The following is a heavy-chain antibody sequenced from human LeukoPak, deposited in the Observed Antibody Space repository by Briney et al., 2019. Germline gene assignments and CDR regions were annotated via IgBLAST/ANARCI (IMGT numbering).Heavy chain of an antibody. Sequence: SETLSLTCTVSGDSISSYYWSWVRQAPGKGLEWFGYINHSGRSNYNPSLKSRVTISLDSSKNQFSLKLSSVTAADTAVYYCARGPSHGGSYSDYWGQGTLVTASS. CDR2: INHSGRS. J-gene: IGHJ4*02. V-gene: IGHV4-59*01. CDR1: GDSISSYY. D-gene: IGHD3-16*01. CDR3: ARGPSHGGSYSDY.